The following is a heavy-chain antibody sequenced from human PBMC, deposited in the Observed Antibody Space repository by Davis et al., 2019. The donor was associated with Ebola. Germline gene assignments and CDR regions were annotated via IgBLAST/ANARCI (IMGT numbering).Heavy chain of an antibody. CDR2: ISSSSSYI. J-gene: IGHJ3*01. V-gene: IGHV3-21*01. CDR3: ARDSLVQGVIVAAFDV. D-gene: IGHD3-10*01. Sequence: GESLKISCAASGFPFNSYSMNWVRQAPGKGLEWVSSISSSSSYIYYAGSVKGRFTISRDNAKNSLYLQMSSLRAEDTAVYYCARDSLVQGVIVAAFDVWGQGTTVTVSS. CDR1: GFPFNSYS.